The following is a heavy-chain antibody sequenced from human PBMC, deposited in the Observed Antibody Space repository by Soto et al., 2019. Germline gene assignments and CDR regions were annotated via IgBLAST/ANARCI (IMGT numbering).Heavy chain of an antibody. J-gene: IGHJ6*02. CDR3: ARENVDTAMVSYYYYYGMDV. V-gene: IGHV1-69*12. CDR2: IIPIFGTA. CDR1: GGTFSSYA. D-gene: IGHD5-18*01. Sequence: QVQLVQSGAEVKKPGSSVKVSCKASGGTFSSYAISWVRQAPGQGLEWMGGIIPIFGTANYAQKFQGRVTITADESTSTAYMELSSLRSEDTAVYYCARENVDTAMVSYYYYYGMDVWGQGTTVTVSS.